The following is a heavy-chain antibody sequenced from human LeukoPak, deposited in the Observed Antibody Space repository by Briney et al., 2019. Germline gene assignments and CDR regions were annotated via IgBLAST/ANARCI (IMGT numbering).Heavy chain of an antibody. CDR2: IGSSGTTI. D-gene: IGHD6-19*01. J-gene: IGHJ4*02. Sequence: GGSLRLSCAASGFTFSSYAMSWVRQAPGKGLEWVSNIGSSGTTIYYADSVKGRFSISRDNAKSSLYLQMNSLRVEDTAVYYCALLAVASDFDYWGQGALVTVSS. V-gene: IGHV3-48*03. CDR3: ALLAVASDFDY. CDR1: GFTFSSYA.